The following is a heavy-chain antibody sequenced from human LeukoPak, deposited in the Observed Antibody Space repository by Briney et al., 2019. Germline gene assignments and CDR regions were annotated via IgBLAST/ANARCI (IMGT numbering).Heavy chain of an antibody. CDR2: IRSNSYGGTT. J-gene: IGHJ4*02. CDR1: GFTFGDYA. D-gene: IGHD4-17*01. Sequence: GGSLRLSCTPSGFTFGDYAMNWVRQAPGKGLEWVGFIRSNSYGGTTEYAASVKGRFTISRDDSKSIAYLQMNSLKTEDTAVYYCTRGSGYGDYVGYWGQGTLVTVSP. CDR3: TRGSGYGDYVGY. V-gene: IGHV3-49*04.